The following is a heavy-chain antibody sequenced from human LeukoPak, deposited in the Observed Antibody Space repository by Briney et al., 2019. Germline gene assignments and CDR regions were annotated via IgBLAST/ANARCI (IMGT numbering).Heavy chain of an antibody. CDR2: IYPGDSDT. D-gene: IGHD3-22*01. CDR1: GYSFTSYW. Sequence: GEALKIPGKGFGYSFTSYWIGWARQMPGKGREGMGIIYPGDSDTRYSPSLQGKVTISADKSISTAYLQWSSLKASDTAMYYCVRRASYYDGLDYWGQGTLVTVSS. J-gene: IGHJ4*02. CDR3: VRRASYYDGLDY. V-gene: IGHV5-51*01.